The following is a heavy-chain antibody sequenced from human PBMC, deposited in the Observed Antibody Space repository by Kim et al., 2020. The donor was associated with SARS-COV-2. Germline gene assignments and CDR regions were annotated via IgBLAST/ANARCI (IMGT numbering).Heavy chain of an antibody. CDR2: IYYSGST. V-gene: IGHV4-39*01. J-gene: IGHJ5*02. Sequence: SETLSLTCTVSGGSISSSSYYWGWIRQPPGKGLEWIGSIYYSGSTYYNPSLKSRVTISVDTSKNQFSLKLSSVTAADTAVYYCARHVAIRQQLVPSWFDPWGQGTLVTVSS. CDR3: ARHVAIRQQLVPSWFDP. CDR1: GGSISSSSYY. D-gene: IGHD6-13*01.